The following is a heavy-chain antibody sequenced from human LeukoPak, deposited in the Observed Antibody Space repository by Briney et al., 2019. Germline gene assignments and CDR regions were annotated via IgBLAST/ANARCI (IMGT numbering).Heavy chain of an antibody. CDR1: GGTFSSYA. D-gene: IGHD3-10*01. Sequence: ASVKVSCKASGGTFSSYAISWVRQAPGQGPEWMGGIIPIFGTANYAQKFQGRVTITADESTSTAYMELSSLRSEDTAVYYCARSPPYGSGSYTFDYWGQGTLVTVSS. V-gene: IGHV1-69*13. CDR3: ARSPPYGSGSYTFDY. CDR2: IIPIFGTA. J-gene: IGHJ4*02.